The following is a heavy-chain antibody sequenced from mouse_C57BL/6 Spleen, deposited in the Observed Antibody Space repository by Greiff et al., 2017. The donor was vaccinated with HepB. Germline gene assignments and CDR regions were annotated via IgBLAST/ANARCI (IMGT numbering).Heavy chain of an antibody. Sequence: QVQLQQPGAELVKPGASVKVSCKASGYTFTSYWMHWVKQRPGQGLEWIGRIHPSDSDTNYNQKFKGKATLTVDKSSSTAYMQRSSLTSDDSAVYYCSIDSSGCVGYWGQGTTLTVSS. V-gene: IGHV1-74*01. J-gene: IGHJ2*01. CDR1: GYTFTSYW. CDR2: IHPSDSDT. CDR3: SIDSSGCVGY. D-gene: IGHD3-2*02.